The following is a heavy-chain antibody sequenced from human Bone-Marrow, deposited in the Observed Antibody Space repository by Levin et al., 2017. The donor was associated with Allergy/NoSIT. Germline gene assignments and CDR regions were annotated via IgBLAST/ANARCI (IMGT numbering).Heavy chain of an antibody. CDR3: ARNDY. CDR1: GFTFSSYA. J-gene: IGHJ4*02. CDR2: ISSNGGST. V-gene: IGHV3-64*01. Sequence: GGSLRLSCAASGFTFSSYAMHWVRQAPGKGLEYVSVISSNGGSTYYANSVKGRFTISRDNSKNTLYLQMGSLRAEDMGVYYCARNDYWGQGTLVTVSS.